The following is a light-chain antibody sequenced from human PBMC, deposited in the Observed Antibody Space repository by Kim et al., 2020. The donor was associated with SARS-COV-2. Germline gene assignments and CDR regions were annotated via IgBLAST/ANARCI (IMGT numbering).Light chain of an antibody. J-gene: IGLJ3*02. CDR1: SGSIASNY. CDR2: EDN. V-gene: IGLV6-57*03. Sequence: GKTVTISCTRSSGSIASNYVQWYQQRPGSAPTTVIYEDNRRPSGAPDRFSGSIDSSSNSASLTISGLKTEDEADYYCQSYDSNNWVFGGGTQLTVL. CDR3: QSYDSNNWV.